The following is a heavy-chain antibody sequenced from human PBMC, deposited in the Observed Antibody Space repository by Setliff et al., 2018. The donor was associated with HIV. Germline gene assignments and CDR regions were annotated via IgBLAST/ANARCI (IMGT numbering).Heavy chain of an antibody. CDR1: GGSISSGSYY. CDR2: IFYSGTT. V-gene: IGHV4-61*10. J-gene: IGHJ6*03. D-gene: IGHD3-10*01. CDR3: ARDSFTVDYFMDV. Sequence: SETLSLTCTVSGGSISSGSYYWSWIRQPAGKGLEWIGYIFYSGTTNYSPSFRGRVTISIDSSKNQFSLKVNSVTAADTAVYFCARDSFTVDYFMDVWGKGTPVTVSS.